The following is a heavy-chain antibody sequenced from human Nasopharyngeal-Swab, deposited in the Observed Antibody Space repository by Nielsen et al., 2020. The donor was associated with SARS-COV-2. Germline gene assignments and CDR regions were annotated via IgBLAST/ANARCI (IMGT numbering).Heavy chain of an antibody. Sequence: GESLKISCAASGFTFSSYSMNWVRQAPGKGLEWVSYISSSSSTTYYADSVKGRFTISRDNSKNTLYLQMNSLRAEDTAVYYCAKDVNGYSSSPHFDYWGQGTLVTISS. CDR2: ISSSSSTT. J-gene: IGHJ4*02. CDR3: AKDVNGYSSSPHFDY. D-gene: IGHD6-6*01. V-gene: IGHV3-48*01. CDR1: GFTFSSYS.